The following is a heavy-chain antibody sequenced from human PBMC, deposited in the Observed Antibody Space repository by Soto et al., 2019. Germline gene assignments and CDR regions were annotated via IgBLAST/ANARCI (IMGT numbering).Heavy chain of an antibody. J-gene: IGHJ4*02. CDR3: ARGGRGYEFDY. CDR2: ISSNGGST. CDR1: GFTCSRYW. D-gene: IGHD5-12*01. Sequence: AGSLRLSCAASGFTCSRYWMSWVCQAPGKGLEYVSVISSNGGSTYYANSVKGRFTISRDNSKNTLYLQMGSLRAEDMAVYYCARGGRGYEFDYWGQGTLVTVSS. V-gene: IGHV3-64*01.